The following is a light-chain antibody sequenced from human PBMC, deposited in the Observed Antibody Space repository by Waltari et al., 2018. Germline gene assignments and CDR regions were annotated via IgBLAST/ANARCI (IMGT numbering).Light chain of an antibody. Sequence: TQDPAVSVALGQTVRITCPGDSLRSYYSSCYQQRPGQAPKLVLYDNNNRPSGVPVRFSGSRSDNTASLTVTGAQAEDEGHYYCHSRDASGVGGTFGGGTKLTVL. CDR3: HSRDASGVGGT. J-gene: IGLJ2*01. CDR2: DNN. CDR1: SLRSYY. V-gene: IGLV3-19*01.